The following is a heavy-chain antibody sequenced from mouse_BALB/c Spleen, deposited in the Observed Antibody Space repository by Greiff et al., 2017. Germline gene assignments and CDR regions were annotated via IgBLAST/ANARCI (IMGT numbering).Heavy chain of an antibody. CDR3: ARYEDYYAMDY. D-gene: IGHD2-3*01. Sequence: QVHVKQSGAELARPGASVKLSCKASGYTFTSYWMQWVKQRPGQGLEWIGAIYPGDGDTRYTQKFKGKATLTADKSSSTAYMQLSSLASEDSAVYYCARYEDYYAMDYWGQGTSVIVSS. CDR1: GYTFTSYW. J-gene: IGHJ4*01. V-gene: IGHV1-87*01. CDR2: IYPGDGDT.